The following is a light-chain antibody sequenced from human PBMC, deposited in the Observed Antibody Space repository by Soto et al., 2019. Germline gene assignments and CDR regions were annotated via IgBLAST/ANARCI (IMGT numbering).Light chain of an antibody. CDR2: DAS. V-gene: IGKV3D-20*01. CDR3: HHCGSSPYT. J-gene: IGKJ2*01. Sequence: EIVLTQSPATLSLSPGERATLSCGASQSVSSSYLAWYQQKPGLVPRLLIYDASSRATCSPDRFSGSGSGTDLTITISRLEPADFAGYYCHHCGSSPYTVGQGTKMEIK. CDR1: QSVSSSY.